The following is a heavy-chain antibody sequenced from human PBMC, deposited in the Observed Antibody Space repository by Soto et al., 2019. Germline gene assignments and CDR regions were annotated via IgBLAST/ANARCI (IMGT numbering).Heavy chain of an antibody. J-gene: IGHJ4*02. D-gene: IGHD1-7*01. CDR1: GGSFSGYY. CDR3: ARGRITGTTFWGSLVFDY. V-gene: IGHV4-34*01. CDR2: INHSGST. Sequence: XGTLTLTCAVYGGSFSGYYWSGIRQPPGKGPEWIGEINHSGSTNYNPSLKSRVTISVDTSKNQFSLKLSSVTAADTAVYYCARGRITGTTFWGSLVFDYWGQGTLVTVSS.